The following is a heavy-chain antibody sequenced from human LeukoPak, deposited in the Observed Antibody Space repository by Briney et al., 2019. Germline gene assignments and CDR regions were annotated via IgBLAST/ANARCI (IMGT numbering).Heavy chain of an antibody. CDR2: IYPDDSDT. CDR3: AIGGDSTTSCYRCFDY. Sequence: GESLKISCQGSGYRFTSYWIGWVRQMPGKGLEWMGLIYPDDSDTRYSPSFQGQVTISADKSISTAYLQWSSLKASDTAMYYCAIGGDSTTSCYRCFDYWGQGTLVTVSS. J-gene: IGHJ4*02. D-gene: IGHD2-2*02. V-gene: IGHV5-51*01. CDR1: GYRFTSYW.